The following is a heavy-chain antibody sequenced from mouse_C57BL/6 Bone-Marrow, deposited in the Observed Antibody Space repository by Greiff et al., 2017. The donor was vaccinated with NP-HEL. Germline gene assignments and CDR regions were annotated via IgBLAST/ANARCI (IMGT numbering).Heavy chain of an antibody. Sequence: QVQLKESGAELVRPGTSVTVSCKASGYAFTNYLIEWVKQRPGQGLEWIGVINPGSGGTNYNEKFKGKATLTADNSSSTAYMQLSSLTSEDSAVYFCARSGFDYWGQGTTLTVSS. CDR2: INPGSGGT. J-gene: IGHJ2*01. CDR3: ARSGFDY. CDR1: GYAFTNYL. D-gene: IGHD3-1*01. V-gene: IGHV1-54*01.